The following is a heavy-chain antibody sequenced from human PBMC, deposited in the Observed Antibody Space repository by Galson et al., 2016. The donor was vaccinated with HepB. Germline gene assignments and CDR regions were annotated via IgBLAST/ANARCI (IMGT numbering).Heavy chain of an antibody. CDR1: GFTVSNNY. CDR3: ARDGRGGGFL. D-gene: IGHD3-3*01. CDR2: IWSGGTT. Sequence: SLRLSCAASGFTVSNNYMKWVRQAPGQGLEWVSLIWSGGTTAYADSVKGRFTTSRDSSKNTLYLQMNSLRVEDTAVYYCARDGRGGGFLGGQGTLVTVSS. J-gene: IGHJ4*02. V-gene: IGHV3-53*01.